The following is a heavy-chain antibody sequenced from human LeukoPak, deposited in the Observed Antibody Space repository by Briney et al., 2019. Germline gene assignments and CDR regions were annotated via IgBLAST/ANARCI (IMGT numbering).Heavy chain of an antibody. J-gene: IGHJ6*02. CDR3: ARGSYYDFWSGYRDYYYGMDV. Sequence: GGSLRLSCAASGFTVSSTCMGWVRQAPGKGLEWVAVIWYDGSNKYYADSVKGRFTISRDNSKNTLYLQMNSLRAEDTAVYYCARGSYYDFWSGYRDYYYGMDVWGQGTTVTVPS. D-gene: IGHD3-3*01. CDR1: GFTVSSTC. CDR2: IWYDGSNK. V-gene: IGHV3-33*08.